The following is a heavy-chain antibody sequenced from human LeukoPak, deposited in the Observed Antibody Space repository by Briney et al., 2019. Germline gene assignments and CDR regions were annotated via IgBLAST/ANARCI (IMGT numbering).Heavy chain of an antibody. Sequence: GGSLRLSCAASGFTFSSNAMHWVRQAPGKGLEWVAVITYDGSNKYYADSVKGRFTISRDNSKNTLYLQMNSLRAEDTAVYYCARGLLGAPTSYFDYWGQGTLVTVSS. CDR1: GFTFSSNA. CDR3: ARGLLGAPTSYFDY. CDR2: ITYDGSNK. D-gene: IGHD1-26*01. V-gene: IGHV3-30-3*01. J-gene: IGHJ4*02.